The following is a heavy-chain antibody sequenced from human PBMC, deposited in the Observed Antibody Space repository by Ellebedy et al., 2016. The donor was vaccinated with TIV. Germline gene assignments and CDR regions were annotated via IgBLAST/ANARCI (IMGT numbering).Heavy chain of an antibody. V-gene: IGHV1-18*04. Sequence: ASVKVSXXASGYTFTSYGISWVRQAPGQGLEWMGWISAYNGNTNYAQKLQGRVTMTRDTSTSTVYMELSSLRSEDTAVYYCAAGFGESNYYYYGMDVWGQGTTVTVSS. D-gene: IGHD3-10*01. CDR3: AAGFGESNYYYYGMDV. CDR1: GYTFTSYG. J-gene: IGHJ6*02. CDR2: ISAYNGNT.